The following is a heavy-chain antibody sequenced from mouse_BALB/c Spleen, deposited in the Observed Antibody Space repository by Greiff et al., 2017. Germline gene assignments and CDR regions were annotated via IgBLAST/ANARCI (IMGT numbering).Heavy chain of an antibody. CDR3: ARGQLGFYYAMDY. V-gene: IGHV2-6-7*01. J-gene: IGHJ4*01. Sequence: VQVVESGPGLVAPSQSLSITCTVSGFSLTGYGVNWVRQPPGKGLEWLGMIWGDGSTDYNSALKSRLSISKDNSKSQVFLKMNSLQTDDTARYYCARGQLGFYYAMDYWGQGTSVTVSS. CDR2: IWGDGST. D-gene: IGHD3-2*01. CDR1: GFSLTGYG.